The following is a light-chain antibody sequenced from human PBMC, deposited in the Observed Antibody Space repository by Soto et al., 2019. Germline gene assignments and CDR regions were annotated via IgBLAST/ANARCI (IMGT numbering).Light chain of an antibody. V-gene: IGKV3-20*01. CDR2: GAS. J-gene: IGKJ2*01. CDR3: QQYGSSPPEYT. CDR1: QSVSSNY. Sequence: EIVLTQSPGTLSLSPGERATLSCSASQSVSSNYLAWYQQKPGQAPRRLIYGASSSATGVPDRFSGSGSGTDFDLTINRLEPEDFAVYYCQQYGSSPPEYTFGQGTKLEIK.